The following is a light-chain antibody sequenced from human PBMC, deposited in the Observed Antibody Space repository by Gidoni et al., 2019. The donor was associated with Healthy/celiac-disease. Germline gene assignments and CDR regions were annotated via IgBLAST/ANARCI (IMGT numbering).Light chain of an antibody. CDR2: AAS. CDR1: QSSSSY. CDR3: QQSYSTPHT. Sequence: DIQMTQSPSSLSAPVGDRVTITCRASQSSSSYLNWYQQKPGKAPKLLIYAASSLQSGVPSRFSGSGSGTDFTLTISSLQPEDFATYYCQQSYSTPHTFGQGTKLEIK. V-gene: IGKV1-39*01. J-gene: IGKJ2*01.